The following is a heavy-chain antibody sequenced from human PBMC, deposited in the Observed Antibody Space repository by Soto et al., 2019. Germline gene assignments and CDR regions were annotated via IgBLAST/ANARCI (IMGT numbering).Heavy chain of an antibody. CDR3: ARATSVDAY. Sequence: EVQLVESGGDLVQPGGSLRLSCAASGFALSGYWMSWVRQSPGKGLEGVANIKQDGREKYYVDSVKGRFNISRDTSKNSLYLQVNSLRVEGTAVDYCARATSVDAYWGQGTLVTVSS. D-gene: IGHD5-12*01. J-gene: IGHJ4*02. CDR1: GFALSGYW. V-gene: IGHV3-7*01. CDR2: IKQDGREK.